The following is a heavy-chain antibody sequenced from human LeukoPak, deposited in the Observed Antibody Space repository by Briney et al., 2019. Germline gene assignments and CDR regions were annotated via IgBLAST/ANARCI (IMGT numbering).Heavy chain of an antibody. D-gene: IGHD3-3*01. Sequence: GGSLRLSCAASGFTLSSYAMSWVHQAPGKGLEWVSGISGSDNNTYYPDSVKGRFTISRDNSKNTLYLQMSSLRAEDTAVYYCVKDSPPDYDFWSGYYTGIESSYFDYWGQGTLVTVSS. CDR2: ISGSDNNT. J-gene: IGHJ4*02. CDR1: GFTLSSYA. V-gene: IGHV3-23*01. CDR3: VKDSPPDYDFWSGYYTGIESSYFDY.